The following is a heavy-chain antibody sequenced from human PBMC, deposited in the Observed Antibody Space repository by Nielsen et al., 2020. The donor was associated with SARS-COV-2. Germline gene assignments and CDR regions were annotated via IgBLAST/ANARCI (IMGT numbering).Heavy chain of an antibody. J-gene: IGHJ4*02. D-gene: IGHD4-11*01. V-gene: IGHV1-18*04. Sequence: ASVKVSCKASGYTFTSYGISWVRQAPGQGLEWMGWISAYNGNTNYAQKLQGRVTMTTDTSTSTAYMELRSLRSDDTAVYYCSRGDNTVTTYYFDYWGQGTLVTVSS. CDR1: GYTFTSYG. CDR3: SRGDNTVTTYYFDY. CDR2: ISAYNGNT.